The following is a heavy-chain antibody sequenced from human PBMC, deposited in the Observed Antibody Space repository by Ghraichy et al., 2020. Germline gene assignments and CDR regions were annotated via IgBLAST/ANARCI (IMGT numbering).Heavy chain of an antibody. CDR3: AKGGINYFTL. D-gene: IGHD5-24*01. CDR1: GISVSSSGVR. J-gene: IGHJ4*02. Sequence: SGPTLVKPTQTLTLTCTLSGISVSSSGVRISWIRQPPGKALEWLARIDWDDDKLYSTSLKTRVTISKDNSRNQVVLRMTNMDPMDTATYYCAKGGINYFTLWGQGTGVTVSS. CDR2: IDWDDDK. V-gene: IGHV2-70*04.